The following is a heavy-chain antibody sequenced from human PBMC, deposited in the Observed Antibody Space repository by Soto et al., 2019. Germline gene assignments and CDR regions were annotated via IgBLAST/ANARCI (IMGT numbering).Heavy chain of an antibody. Sequence: ASVKVSCKASGGTFSSYAISWLRQAPGQGLEWMGGIIPIFGTANYAQKFQGRVTITADESTSTAYMELSSLRSEDTAVYYCARDRRDILTGYYTFWFDPWGQGTLVTVSS. J-gene: IGHJ5*02. CDR2: IIPIFGTA. D-gene: IGHD3-9*01. V-gene: IGHV1-69*13. CDR1: GGTFSSYA. CDR3: ARDRRDILTGYYTFWFDP.